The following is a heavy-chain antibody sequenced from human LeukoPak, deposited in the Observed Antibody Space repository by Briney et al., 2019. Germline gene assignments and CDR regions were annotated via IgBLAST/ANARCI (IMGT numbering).Heavy chain of an antibody. J-gene: IGHJ4*02. CDR1: GFTFSSYG. CDR2: IRYDGSKK. Sequence: PGGSLRLSCAAAGFTFSSYGMHWVRQAPGKGLEWVAFIRYDGSKKYYADSVKGRFTISRDNSKNTLYLQMNSLRAEDTAVYYCATRRFGELTYWGQGTLVTVSS. V-gene: IGHV3-30*02. CDR3: ATRRFGELTY. D-gene: IGHD3-10*01.